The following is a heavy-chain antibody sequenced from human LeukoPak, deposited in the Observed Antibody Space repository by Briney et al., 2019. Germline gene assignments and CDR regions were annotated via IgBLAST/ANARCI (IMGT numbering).Heavy chain of an antibody. CDR3: ARDARGYYDMDV. CDR2: IYTSGST. Sequence: SQTLSLTCTVSGGSISSGSYYWSWIRQPAGKGLEWIGRIYTSGSTNYNPSLKSRVTISVDTSKNQFSLKLSSVTAADTAVYYCARDARGYYDMDVWGQGTTVTVSS. J-gene: IGHJ6*02. CDR1: GGSISSGSYY. V-gene: IGHV4-61*02.